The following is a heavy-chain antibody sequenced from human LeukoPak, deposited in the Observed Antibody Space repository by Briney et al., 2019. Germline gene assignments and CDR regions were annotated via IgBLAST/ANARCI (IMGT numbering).Heavy chain of an antibody. V-gene: IGHV3-23*01. CDR3: AREEEGFGELYLRTFDH. CDR2: ISGSGGST. CDR1: GFTFSSYA. D-gene: IGHD3-10*01. J-gene: IGHJ4*02. Sequence: GGSLRLSCAASGFTFSSYAMSWVRQAPGKGLEWVSAISGSGGSTYYADSVKGRFTISRDNAKNSLYLQMNSLRAEDTAVYYCAREEEGFGELYLRTFDHWGQGTLVTVSS.